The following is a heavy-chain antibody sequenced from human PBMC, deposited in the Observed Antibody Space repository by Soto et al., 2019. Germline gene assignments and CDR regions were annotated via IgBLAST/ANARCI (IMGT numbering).Heavy chain of an antibody. CDR1: GFAFGDYA. J-gene: IGHJ4*02. D-gene: IGHD5-18*01. CDR3: TRVDRGYRYGSYDS. V-gene: IGHV3-49*04. CDR2: IRSEAYGGSA. Sequence: PGGSLRLSCRASGFAFGDYAMSWVRQAPGKGLEWVGFIRSEAYGGSAEYAASVQGRFSISRDDSSTTVYLQMNSLKSEDTAVYFCTRVDRGYRYGSYDSWGQGTLVTVSS.